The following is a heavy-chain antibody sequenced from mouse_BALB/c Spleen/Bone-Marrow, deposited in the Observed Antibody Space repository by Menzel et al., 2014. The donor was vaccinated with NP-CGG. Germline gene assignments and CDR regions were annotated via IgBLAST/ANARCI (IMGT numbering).Heavy chain of an antibody. Sequence: QVQLQQSGSVLVRPGASVRLSCKASGYTFTDSWIHWAKQRPLGLEWIGDIHPNSGNTNYNEKFKAKATLTVDTSSSTAYVDLSSLTSEDSAVYYCARHHRYAYYFDYWGQGTTLTVSS. CDR2: IHPNSGNT. J-gene: IGHJ2*01. CDR1: GYTFTDSW. CDR3: ARHHRYAYYFDY. D-gene: IGHD2-14*01. V-gene: IGHV1S130*01.